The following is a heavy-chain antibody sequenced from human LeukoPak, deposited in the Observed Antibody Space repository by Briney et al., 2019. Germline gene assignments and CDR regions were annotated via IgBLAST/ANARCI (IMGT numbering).Heavy chain of an antibody. J-gene: IGHJ4*02. CDR1: GFTFSNYG. CDR3: AKLYRVSSWYGSYFDY. Sequence: PGGSLRLSCAASGFTFSNYGMHWVRQAPGKGLEWVSAISGSGGSTYYADSVKGRFTISRDNSKNTLYLQMNSLRAEDTAVYYCAKLYRVSSWYGSYFDYWGQGTLVTVSS. CDR2: ISGSGGST. D-gene: IGHD6-13*01. V-gene: IGHV3-23*01.